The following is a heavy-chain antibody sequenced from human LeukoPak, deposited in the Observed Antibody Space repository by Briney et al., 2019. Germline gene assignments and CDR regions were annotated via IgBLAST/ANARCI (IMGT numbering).Heavy chain of an antibody. D-gene: IGHD2-21*01. CDR1: GFTFSSYW. CDR2: IQSDGIIT. V-gene: IGHV3-74*01. Sequence: EGSLRLSCAASGFTFSSYWMHWVRRAPGKGLVWVSRIQSDGIITTYADSVKGRFTISRDNARKMLYLQMNSVRADDTAVYFCARSKYSGSYFDNWGQGTLVTVSS. CDR3: ARSKYSGSYFDN. J-gene: IGHJ4*02.